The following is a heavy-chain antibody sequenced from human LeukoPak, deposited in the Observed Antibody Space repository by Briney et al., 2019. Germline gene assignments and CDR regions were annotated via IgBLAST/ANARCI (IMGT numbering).Heavy chain of an antibody. CDR2: IRSKANTYAT. J-gene: IGHJ4*02. CDR3: TRLGEQTTVITEPFDY. CDR1: GFTFSGSA. Sequence: GGSLRLSCAASGFTFSGSAIHWVRQASGKGLEWVGRIRSKANTYATAYAASVKGRFTISRDDSKNTAYLQMSSLKTEDTAVYYCTRLGEQTTVITEPFDYWGQGTLVTVSS. D-gene: IGHD4-23*01. V-gene: IGHV3-73*01.